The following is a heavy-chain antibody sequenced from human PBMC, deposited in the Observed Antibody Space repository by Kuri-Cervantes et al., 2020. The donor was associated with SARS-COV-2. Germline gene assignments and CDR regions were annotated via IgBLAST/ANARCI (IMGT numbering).Heavy chain of an antibody. CDR2: IYYSGST. V-gene: IGHV4-39*01. J-gene: IGHJ5*02. D-gene: IGHD3-3*01. Sequence: GSLRLSCAASGFTFSSYWMHWVRQPPGKGLEWIGSIYYSGSTYYNPSLKSRVTISVDTSKNQFSLKLSSVTAADTAVYYCARLMMSSITIFGVVITRNWFDPWGQGTLVTVSS. CDR3: ARLMMSSITIFGVVITRNWFDP. CDR1: GFTFSSYW.